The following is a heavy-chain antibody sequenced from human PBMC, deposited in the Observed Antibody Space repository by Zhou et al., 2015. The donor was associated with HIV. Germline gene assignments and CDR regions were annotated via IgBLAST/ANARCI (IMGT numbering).Heavy chain of an antibody. CDR3: ARGTEY. CDR2: INPNSGGT. CDR1: GYTLIDYY. J-gene: IGHJ4*02. Sequence: QVQLVQSGAEVQKPGASVKVSCKASGYTLIDYYIHWVRQAPGQGLEWMGWINPNSGGTTYAQKFQGRVTMTRDTSINTVYVELSRLTSDDTAVYYCARGTEYWGQGTLVTVSS. V-gene: IGHV1-2*02.